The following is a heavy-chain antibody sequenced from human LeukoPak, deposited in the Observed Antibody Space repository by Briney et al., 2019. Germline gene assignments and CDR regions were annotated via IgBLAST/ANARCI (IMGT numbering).Heavy chain of an antibody. J-gene: IGHJ5*02. CDR2: ISGSGDST. CDR1: GFTFSTYA. Sequence: GGSLRLSCAASGFTFSTYAMSWVRQAPGKGLDWVSAISGSGDSTDNAESVKGRFTISRDNSKNTLYLQMNSLRAEDTAIYYCAKARSGTWFWGGSWGQGTLVTVSS. CDR3: AKARSGTWFWGGS. D-gene: IGHD6-25*01. V-gene: IGHV3-23*01.